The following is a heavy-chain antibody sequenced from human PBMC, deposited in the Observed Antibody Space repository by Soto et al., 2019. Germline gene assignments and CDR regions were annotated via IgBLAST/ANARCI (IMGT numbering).Heavy chain of an antibody. V-gene: IGHV4-30-4*01. D-gene: IGHD3-22*01. CDR1: GGSISSGDYY. CDR3: ARERLGADSSGDYWNYMDV. J-gene: IGHJ6*03. Sequence: QVQLQESGPGLVKHSQTLSLTCTVSGGSISSGDYYWIWIRQPPGKGLEWIGYIHNSGRTYYNPSLRSGLSISVDTSKTQFSLKLTSVTAADTAVYYCARERLGADSSGDYWNYMDVW. CDR2: IHNSGRT.